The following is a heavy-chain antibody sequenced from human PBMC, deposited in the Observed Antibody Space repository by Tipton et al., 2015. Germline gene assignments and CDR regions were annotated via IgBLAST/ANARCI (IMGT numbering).Heavy chain of an antibody. D-gene: IGHD6-13*01. Sequence: SLRLSCAASGFNFEDYGMSWVRQAPGKGLEWVSSINWSGGSTDYADSVKGRFTISRDNSKNTLSPQMNSLRAEDTAVYYCAKELKTSWYGDAFDFWGQGTMVIVSS. CDR3: AKELKTSWYGDAFDF. V-gene: IGHV3-20*04. J-gene: IGHJ3*01. CDR1: GFNFEDYG. CDR2: INWSGGST.